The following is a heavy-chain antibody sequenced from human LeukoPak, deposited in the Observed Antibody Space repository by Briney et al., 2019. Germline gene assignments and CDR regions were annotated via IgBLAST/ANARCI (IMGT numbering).Heavy chain of an antibody. CDR1: GDGFTRHT. V-gene: IGHV3-21*05. CDR3: AREYDSRARFDS. CDR2: IRSTGDYI. J-gene: IGHJ4*02. D-gene: IGHD6-13*01. Sequence: GGSLRLSCAGSGDGFTRHTMNWIRRAPGKGLEWISYIRSTGDYIFYADSVKGRFTISRDNARTPVYLQMSSLRVEDTAVYYCAREYDSRARFDSWGQGTLVTVSS.